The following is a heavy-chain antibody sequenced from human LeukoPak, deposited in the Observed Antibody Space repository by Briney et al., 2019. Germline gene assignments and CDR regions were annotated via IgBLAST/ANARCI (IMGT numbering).Heavy chain of an antibody. CDR3: ARRTAGGYFDY. CDR2: VYYSGST. CDR1: GGSISSYY. J-gene: IGHJ4*02. Sequence: PSETLSLTCTVSGGSISSYYWSWIRQPPGKGLEWIGYVYYSGSTNYNPSLKGRVTISVDTSKNQFSLKLSSVTAADTAVYYCARRTAGGYFDYWGQGTLVTVSS. V-gene: IGHV4-59*01. D-gene: IGHD2-21*02.